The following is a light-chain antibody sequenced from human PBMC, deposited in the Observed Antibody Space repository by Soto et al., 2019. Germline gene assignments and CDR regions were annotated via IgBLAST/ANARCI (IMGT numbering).Light chain of an antibody. Sequence: QSALTQPRSVSGSPGQSVTISCTGTSSDVGGYNYVSWYQQHPGKAPKLMIYDVSKRPSGVPDRFSGSKSGNTASLTICGLQAEDEADYYCCSYAGSYRGVVFGGGTKLTVL. CDR1: SSDVGGYNY. CDR3: CSYAGSYRGVV. V-gene: IGLV2-11*01. J-gene: IGLJ2*01. CDR2: DVS.